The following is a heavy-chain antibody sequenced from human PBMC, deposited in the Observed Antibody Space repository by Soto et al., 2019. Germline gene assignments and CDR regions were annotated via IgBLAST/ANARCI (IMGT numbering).Heavy chain of an antibody. J-gene: IGHJ3*02. Sequence: QVQMVQSGAEVKKPGASVKVSCRASGYSFTSYDVNWVRQATGQGLEWMGWMNPNSGNTAFAEKFQGRVTITRDTPISTAYMELSGLTSEDTAVYYCARYPYTSYCSDGSCSYDAFDIWGQGTVVTVSS. CDR1: GYSFTSYD. D-gene: IGHD2-15*01. V-gene: IGHV1-8*01. CDR2: MNPNSGNT. CDR3: ARYPYTSYCSDGSCSYDAFDI.